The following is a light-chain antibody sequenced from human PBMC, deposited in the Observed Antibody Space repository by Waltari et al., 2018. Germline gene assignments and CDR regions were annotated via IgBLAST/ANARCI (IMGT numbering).Light chain of an antibody. Sequence: QSALTQPASVSGSPGQSITISCTGTTSAVGGYNSVSWYQQHPGKAPKLMIHNVSNRPSGVSNRFSGSKSGNTASLTISGLQAEDEAVYYCSSYTSTNTFGLFGGGTKLTVL. CDR1: TSAVGGYNS. CDR2: NVS. CDR3: SSYTSTNTFGL. V-gene: IGLV2-14*03. J-gene: IGLJ3*02.